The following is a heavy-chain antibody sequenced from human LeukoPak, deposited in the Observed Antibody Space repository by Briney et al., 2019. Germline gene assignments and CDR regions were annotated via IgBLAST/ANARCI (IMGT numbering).Heavy chain of an antibody. CDR2: INSDGSST. D-gene: IGHD3-3*01. CDR1: GFTFSRYW. Sequence: GGSLRLSCAASGFTFSRYWMHWVRQVSGKGLVWVSRINSDGSSTSYADSVKGRFTISRDNAKNTLYLQMNSLRAEDTAVYYCVAATDGFWSGHSLDYWGQGTLVTVSS. J-gene: IGHJ4*02. CDR3: VAATDGFWSGHSLDY. V-gene: IGHV3-74*01.